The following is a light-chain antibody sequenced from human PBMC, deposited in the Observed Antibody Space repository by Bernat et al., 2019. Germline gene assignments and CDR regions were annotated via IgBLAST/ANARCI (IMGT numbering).Light chain of an antibody. CDR2: EVN. CDR1: SGDVGHYNL. J-gene: IGLJ3*02. CDR3: CSYTTSHTLV. V-gene: IGLV2-23*02. Sequence: QSALTQPASVSGSPGQSITISCTGTSGDVGHYNLVSWYQQHPAKAPKLIIYEVNKRPSGVSYRFSASKSGNTASLTISGLQAEDEAEYYCCSYTTSHTLVFGGETKLTVL.